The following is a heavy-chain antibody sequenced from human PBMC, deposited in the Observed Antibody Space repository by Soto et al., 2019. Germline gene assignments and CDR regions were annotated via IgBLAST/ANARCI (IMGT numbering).Heavy chain of an antibody. J-gene: IGHJ5*02. D-gene: IGHD2-21*02. CDR2: INHSGST. V-gene: IGHV4-34*01. CDR1: GGSFSGYY. CDR3: ARTKHIVVVTAIRWFDP. Sequence: SETLSLTCAVYGGSFSGYYWSWIRQPPGKGLEWIGEINHSGSTNYNPSLKSRVTISVDTSKNQFSLKLSSVTAADTALYYFARTKHIVVVTAIRWFDPWGQGTLVTVSS.